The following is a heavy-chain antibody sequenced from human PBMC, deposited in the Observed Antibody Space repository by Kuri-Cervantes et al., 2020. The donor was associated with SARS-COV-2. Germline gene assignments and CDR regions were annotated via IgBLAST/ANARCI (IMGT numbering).Heavy chain of an antibody. Sequence: SVKVSCKTSGFPFTGSAIQWVRQARGQGLEWIGWIVVGSGDTSYAQEFQDRVTITRDMSTATAYMELRTLRSEDTAVYFCSLDAFDYWGQGTLVTVSS. CDR2: IVVGSGDT. J-gene: IGHJ4*02. CDR3: SLDAFDY. V-gene: IGHV1-58*02. CDR1: GFPFTGSA. D-gene: IGHD2-8*01.